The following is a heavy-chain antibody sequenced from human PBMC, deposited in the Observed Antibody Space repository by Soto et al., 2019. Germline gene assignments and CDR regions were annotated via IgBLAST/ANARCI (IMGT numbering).Heavy chain of an antibody. V-gene: IGHV3-30*18. CDR3: AKDQYYDFWSYYYYGMDV. D-gene: IGHD3-3*01. CDR1: GFTFSSYG. J-gene: IGHJ6*02. Sequence: HPGGSLRLSCAASGFTFSSYGMHWVRQAPGKGLEWVAVISYDGSNKYYADSVKGRFTISRDNSKNTLYLQMNSLRAEDTAVYYCAKDQYYDFWSYYYYGMDVWGQGTTVTVSS. CDR2: ISYDGSNK.